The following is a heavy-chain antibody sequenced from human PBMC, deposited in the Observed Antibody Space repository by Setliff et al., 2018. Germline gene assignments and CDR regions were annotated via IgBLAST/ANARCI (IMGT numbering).Heavy chain of an antibody. CDR2: IKQDGSEK. Sequence: GGSLRLSCVASGFTFSNYGVHWVRQAPGKGLEWVSNIKQDGSEKHYVDSVKGRFTISRDNARDSLYLHMNSLGAEDTAVYYCARSPANGGHDAFDIWGQGTMVTVSS. D-gene: IGHD6-25*01. J-gene: IGHJ3*02. CDR1: GFTFSNYG. CDR3: ARSPANGGHDAFDI. V-gene: IGHV3-7*01.